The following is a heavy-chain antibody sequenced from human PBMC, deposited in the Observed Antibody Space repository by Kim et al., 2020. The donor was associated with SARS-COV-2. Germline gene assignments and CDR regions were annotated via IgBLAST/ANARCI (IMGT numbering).Heavy chain of an antibody. CDR3: ARHTPYSSGWYGRSGRLDY. V-gene: IGHV4-39*01. Sequence: SRVTISVDTSKNQCSLKLSSVTAADTAVYYCARHTPYSSGWYGRSGRLDYWGQGTLVTVSS. J-gene: IGHJ4*02. D-gene: IGHD6-19*01.